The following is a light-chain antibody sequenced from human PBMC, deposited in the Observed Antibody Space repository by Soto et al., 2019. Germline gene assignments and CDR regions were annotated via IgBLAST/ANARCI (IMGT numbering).Light chain of an antibody. Sequence: EVVLTQSPATLSLSPGERANLSCRTSQSVSRTLAWYQQKSGQAPRLLIYDASNRATGIPPRFSGSGSGTDFTLTISSLEPEDFAVYYCQQRYNWPQTFGQGTKVEIK. V-gene: IGKV3-11*01. CDR1: QSVSRT. CDR3: QQRYNWPQT. J-gene: IGKJ1*01. CDR2: DAS.